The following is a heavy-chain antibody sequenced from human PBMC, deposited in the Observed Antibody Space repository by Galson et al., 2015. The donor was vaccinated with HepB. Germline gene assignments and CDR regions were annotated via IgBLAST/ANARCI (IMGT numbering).Heavy chain of an antibody. Sequence: SVKVSCKASGYTFTGYYMHWVRQAPGQGLEWVGWINPNSGGTNYAQKFQGRVTMTRDTSISTAYMELSRLRSDDTAVYYCARDGGILEWPRGYYMDVWGKGTTVTVSS. V-gene: IGHV1-2*02. CDR1: GYTFTGYY. CDR2: INPNSGGT. CDR3: ARDGGILEWPRGYYMDV. D-gene: IGHD3-3*01. J-gene: IGHJ6*03.